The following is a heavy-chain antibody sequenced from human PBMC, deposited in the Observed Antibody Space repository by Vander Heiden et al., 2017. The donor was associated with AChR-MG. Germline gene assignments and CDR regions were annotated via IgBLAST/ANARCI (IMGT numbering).Heavy chain of an antibody. CDR2: IWYDGSNK. J-gene: IGHJ4*02. D-gene: IGHD3-22*01. Sequence: QVQLVESGGGVVQPGRSLRLSGAASGFTFSSYGMHWVRQAPGKGLEWVAVIWYDGSNKYYADSVKGRFTISRDNSKNTLYLQMNSLRAEDTAVYYCARDHYYYDSSGLDYWGQGTLVTVSS. CDR1: GFTFSSYG. V-gene: IGHV3-33*01. CDR3: ARDHYYYDSSGLDY.